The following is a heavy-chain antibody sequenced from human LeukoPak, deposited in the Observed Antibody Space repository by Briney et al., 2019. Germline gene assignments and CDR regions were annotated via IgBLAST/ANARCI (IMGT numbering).Heavy chain of an antibody. CDR3: AKPSQPSDIVAADAFDI. V-gene: IGHV3-9*03. Sequence: PGRSLRLSCAASGFTFDDYAMHWVRQAPGKGLEWVSGISWNSGSIGYADSVKGRFTISRDNAKNSLYLQMNSLRAEDMALYYCAKPSQPSDIVAADAFDIWGQGTMVTVSS. CDR2: ISWNSGSI. J-gene: IGHJ3*02. D-gene: IGHD5-12*01. CDR1: GFTFDDYA.